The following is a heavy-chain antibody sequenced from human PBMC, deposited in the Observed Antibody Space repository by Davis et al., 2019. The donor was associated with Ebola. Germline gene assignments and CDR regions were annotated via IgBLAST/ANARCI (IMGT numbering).Heavy chain of an antibody. J-gene: IGHJ4*02. CDR1: GFTFSSYS. D-gene: IGHD3-9*01. CDR2: ISSSSSTI. CDR3: ARDLFYDILTGYIY. Sequence: GESLKISCAASGFTFSSYSMNWVRQAPGKGLEWVSYISSSSSTIYYADSVKGRFTISRDNAKNSLYLQMNSLRDEDTAVYYCARDLFYDILTGYIYWGQGTLVTVSS. V-gene: IGHV3-48*02.